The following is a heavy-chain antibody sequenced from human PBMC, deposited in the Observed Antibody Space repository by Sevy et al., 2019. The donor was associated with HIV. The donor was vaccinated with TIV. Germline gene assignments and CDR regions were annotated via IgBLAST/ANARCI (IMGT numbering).Heavy chain of an antibody. CDR3: ARASVRCSSRRGGAFDI. CDR1: GFTFSSYW. D-gene: IGHD6-6*01. J-gene: IGHJ3*02. Sequence: GGSLRLSCAASGFTFSSYWMSWVRQAPGKGLEWVANIKQDGSEKYYVDSVKGRFTISRDNAKNSLYLQMNSLRAEDTAVYYCARASVRCSSRRGGAFDIWGQGTMVTVSS. CDR2: IKQDGSEK. V-gene: IGHV3-7*01.